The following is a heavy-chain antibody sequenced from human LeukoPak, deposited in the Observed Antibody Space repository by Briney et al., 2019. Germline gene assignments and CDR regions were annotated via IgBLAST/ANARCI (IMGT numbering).Heavy chain of an antibody. CDR2: ISYDGSNK. V-gene: IGHV3-30*03. CDR1: GFTFSSYG. CDR3: ARVAGYFDWEYYFDY. D-gene: IGHD3-9*01. Sequence: PGRSLRLSCAASGFTFSSYGMHWVRQAPGKGLEWVAVISYDGSNKYYADSVKGRFTISRDNAKNSLYLQMNSLRAEDTAVYYCARVAGYFDWEYYFDYWGQGTLVTVSS. J-gene: IGHJ4*02.